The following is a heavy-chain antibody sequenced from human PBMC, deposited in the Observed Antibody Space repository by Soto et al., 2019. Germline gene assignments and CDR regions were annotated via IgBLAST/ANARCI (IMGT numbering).Heavy chain of an antibody. D-gene: IGHD6-13*01. CDR1: GYTFTSYG. CDR2: ISTYNGNT. CDR3: ARGGMAFDY. V-gene: IGHV1-18*04. Sequence: VASVKVSCKASGYTFTSYGISWVRQAPGQGLEWMGWISTYNGNTNYVENFQGRVTMTTDTSTGTAYMELRSLRSDDTAVYYCARGGMAFDYWGQGALVTVSS. J-gene: IGHJ4*02.